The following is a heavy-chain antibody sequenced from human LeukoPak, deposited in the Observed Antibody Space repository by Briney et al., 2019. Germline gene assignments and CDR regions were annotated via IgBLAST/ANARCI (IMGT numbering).Heavy chain of an antibody. CDR1: GGSISSYY. Sequence: SETLSLTCTVSGGSISSYYWSWIRQPPGKGLEWIGYIYYSGSTNYNPSLKSRVTISVDTSQNQFSLKLSSVTAAGTAVYYCARSLSEYSSSSLGYWGQGTLVTVSS. D-gene: IGHD6-6*01. CDR2: IYYSGST. CDR3: ARSLSEYSSSSLGY. J-gene: IGHJ4*02. V-gene: IGHV4-59*01.